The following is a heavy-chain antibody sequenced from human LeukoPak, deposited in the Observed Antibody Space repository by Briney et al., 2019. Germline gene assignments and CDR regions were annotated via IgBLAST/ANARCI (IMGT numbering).Heavy chain of an antibody. CDR3: ARAAGTRRNNWFDP. CDR1: GYTFTGYY. V-gene: IGHV1-2*02. D-gene: IGHD1/OR15-1a*01. J-gene: IGHJ5*02. CDR2: INPNSGGT. Sequence: ASVKVSCKASGYTFTGYYMHWVRQAPGQGLGWMGWINPNSGGTNYAQKFQGRVTMTRDTSISTAYMELSRLRSDDTAVYYCARAAGTRRNNWFDPWGQGTLVTVSS.